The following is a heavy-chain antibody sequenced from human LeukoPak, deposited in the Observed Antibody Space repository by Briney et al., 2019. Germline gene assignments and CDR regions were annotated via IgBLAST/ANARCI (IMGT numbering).Heavy chain of an antibody. CDR1: GVTFSKYG. Sequence: GGSLRLSCAASGVTFSKYGMKWVRQAAGTGLEYVSGTSRSGDITHYADSVKGRFTISRDNFKNTLYLQMNSLRADDTALYYCATEGFYYWGPGTLVTVSS. CDR3: ATEGFYY. CDR2: TSRSGDIT. J-gene: IGHJ4*02. V-gene: IGHV3-23*01.